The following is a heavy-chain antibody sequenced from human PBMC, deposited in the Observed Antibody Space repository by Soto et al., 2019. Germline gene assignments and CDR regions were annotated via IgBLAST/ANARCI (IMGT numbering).Heavy chain of an antibody. D-gene: IGHD6-13*01. V-gene: IGHV1-18*01. J-gene: IGHJ6*03. CDR3: AGDRFTHLHSSSWYYYYMDV. CDR2: ISAYNGNT. CDR1: GYTFTSYG. Sequence: ASVKVSCKASGYTFTSYGISWVRQAPGQGLEWMGWISAYNGNTNYAQKLQGRVTMTTDTSTSTAYMELRSLRSDDTAVYYCAGDRFTHLHSSSWYYYYMDVWGKGTTVTVSS.